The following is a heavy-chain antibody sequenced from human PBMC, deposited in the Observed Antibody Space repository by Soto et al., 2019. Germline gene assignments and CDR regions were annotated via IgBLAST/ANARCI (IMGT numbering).Heavy chain of an antibody. CDR3: ARASATIAAAAIFDY. Sequence: KPSETLSLTCAVSGGAISSSKWWSWVRQPPGKGLEWIGGIYQSGSTNYNPSLESRVRMSVDKSRNQFSLKLTSVSAADTAVYYCARASATIAAAAIFDYWGQGTLVTVS. CDR1: GGAISSSKW. D-gene: IGHD6-13*01. CDR2: IYQSGST. J-gene: IGHJ4*02. V-gene: IGHV4-4*02.